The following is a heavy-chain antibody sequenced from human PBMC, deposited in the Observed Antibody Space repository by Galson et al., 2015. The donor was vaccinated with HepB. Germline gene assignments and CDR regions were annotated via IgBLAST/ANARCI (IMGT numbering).Heavy chain of an antibody. V-gene: IGHV1-8*01. CDR1: GYTFTSYD. CDR3: ARDPDDTNGYYNSFDY. Sequence: SVKISCKASGYTFTSYDVTWVRQAPGQGLEWMGWMNPKSTNTGYARKFQGRVTMTGDTSMDTAYMELSSLTSEDTAVYYCARDPDDTNGYYNSFDYWGQGTLVTVSS. J-gene: IGHJ4*02. D-gene: IGHD3-22*01. CDR2: MNPKSTNT.